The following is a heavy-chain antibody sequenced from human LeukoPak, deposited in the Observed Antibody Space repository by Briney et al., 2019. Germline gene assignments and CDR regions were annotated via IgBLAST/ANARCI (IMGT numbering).Heavy chain of an antibody. J-gene: IGHJ4*02. CDR3: ARDGYYAGYDFDS. CDR2: TYYRSKWYY. CDR1: GDSVSTNSAS. D-gene: IGHD3-3*01. V-gene: IGHV6-1*01. Sequence: SQTLSLTYVLTGDSVSTNSASWHWLRQSPSRGLEWLGSTYYRSKWYYDYAVSVKSRITIKPDPSNNQVSLQLNSVAAEDTAVYYCARDGYYAGYDFDSWGQGTLVTVSS.